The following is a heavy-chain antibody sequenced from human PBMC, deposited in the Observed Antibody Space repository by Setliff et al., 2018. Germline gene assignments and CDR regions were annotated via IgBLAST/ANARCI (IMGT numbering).Heavy chain of an antibody. V-gene: IGHV1-2*02. CDR3: ARGRLAWGIDY. J-gene: IGHJ4*02. CDR1: GYPFTGYY. Sequence: ASVKVSCKASGYPFTGYYMHWVRQAPGQGLEWMGIIYPGATGYAQKFQGRVIMTRSASLSSAYMELTNLTPDDTAVYFCARGRLAWGIDYWGQGTLVTVSS. D-gene: IGHD3-16*01. CDR2: IYPGAT.